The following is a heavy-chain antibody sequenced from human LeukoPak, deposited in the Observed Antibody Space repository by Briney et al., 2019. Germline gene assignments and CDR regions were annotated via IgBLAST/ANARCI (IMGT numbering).Heavy chain of an antibody. Sequence: PSETLSLTCAVYGGSFSGYYWSWIRQPPGKGLEWIGEINHSGSTNYNPSLKSRVTISVDTSKNQFSLKLSSVTAADTAVYSCAGSIIGTRSKFDYWGQGTLVTVSS. CDR1: GGSFSGYY. CDR3: AGSIIGTRSKFDY. V-gene: IGHV4-34*01. J-gene: IGHJ4*02. CDR2: INHSGST. D-gene: IGHD1/OR15-1a*01.